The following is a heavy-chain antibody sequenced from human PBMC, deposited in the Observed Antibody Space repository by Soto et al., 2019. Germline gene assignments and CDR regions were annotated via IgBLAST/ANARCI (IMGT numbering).Heavy chain of an antibody. D-gene: IGHD2-21*02. J-gene: IGHJ3*02. CDR2: ISSSSSYI. CDR3: ARGPSVVVAARDGFDI. CDR1: GFTFGSNS. V-gene: IGHV3-21*01. Sequence: PGGSLRLSCAASGFTFGSNSMNWVRQAPGKGLEWVSSISSSSSYINYADSVKGRFTISRDNAKNSLYLQMNNLRAEDTAVYYCARGPSVVVAARDGFDIWGQGTMVTVSS.